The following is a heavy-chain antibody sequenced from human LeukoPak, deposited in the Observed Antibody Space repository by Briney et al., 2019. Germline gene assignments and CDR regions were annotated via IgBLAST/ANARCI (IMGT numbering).Heavy chain of an antibody. V-gene: IGHV3-23*01. D-gene: IGHD6-13*01. J-gene: IGHJ2*01. CDR1: GFTFSSYA. CDR2: ISASGGKT. Sequence: GRSLRLSCAASGFTFSSYAMVWVRQAPGKGLDWVSGISASGGKTYDADSVKGRFTISRDNSKNTLYLQMNSLRAEDTAVYYCAKDQGSHAGWYFDLWGRGTLVTVSS. CDR3: AKDQGSHAGWYFDL.